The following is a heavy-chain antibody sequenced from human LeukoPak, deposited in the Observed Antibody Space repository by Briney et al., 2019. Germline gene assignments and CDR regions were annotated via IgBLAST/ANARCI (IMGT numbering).Heavy chain of an antibody. CDR3: AKGGSYAPLDY. Sequence: GGSLRLFCAASGFTFTDSAMTWVRQAPGKGLEWVSAISTSGGDTIYTNSVKDRFTISRDNSKNTLYLQMNSLRAEDTAIYYCAKGGSYAPLDYWGQGTLVTVSS. D-gene: IGHD1-26*01. V-gene: IGHV3-23*01. CDR2: ISTSGGDT. J-gene: IGHJ4*02. CDR1: GFTFTDSA.